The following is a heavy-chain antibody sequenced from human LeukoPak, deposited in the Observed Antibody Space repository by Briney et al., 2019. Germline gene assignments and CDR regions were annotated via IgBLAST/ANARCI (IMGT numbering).Heavy chain of an antibody. CDR1: GFTFSSYA. V-gene: IGHV3-23*01. D-gene: IGHD4-17*01. Sequence: GGSLRLSCAASGFTFSSYAMSWVRQAPGKGREWVSAISGSGGSTYYADSVKGRFTISGDNSKNTLYLQMNSLRAEDTAVYYCAKDWDDYEAFDIWGQGTMVTVSS. CDR2: ISGSGGST. J-gene: IGHJ3*02. CDR3: AKDWDDYEAFDI.